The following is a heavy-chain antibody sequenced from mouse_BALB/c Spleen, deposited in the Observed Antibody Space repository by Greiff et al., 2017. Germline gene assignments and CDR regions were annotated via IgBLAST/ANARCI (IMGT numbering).Heavy chain of an antibody. CDR1: GYTFTSYY. CDR3: TRGITTGYYAMDY. J-gene: IGHJ4*01. Sequence: QVQLQQPGAELVKPGASVKLSCKASGYTFTSYYMYWVKQRPGQGLEWIGGINPSNGGTNFNEKFKSKATLTVDKSSSTAYMQLSSLTSEDSAVYYGTRGITTGYYAMDYWGQGTSVTVSS. V-gene: IGHV1S81*02. D-gene: IGHD2-4*01. CDR2: INPSNGGT.